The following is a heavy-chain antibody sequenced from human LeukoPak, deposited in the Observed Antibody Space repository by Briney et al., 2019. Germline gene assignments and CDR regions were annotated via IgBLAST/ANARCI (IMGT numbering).Heavy chain of an antibody. Sequence: GGSLRLSCAASGFTLSGSAMHWVRQASGKGLEWVGRIRSKANGYTTAYGASVKGRFTIFRDDSQIATYVQMNSLKIEDTAVYYCTRLAGGDAFDIWGPGTMVTVSS. V-gene: IGHV3-73*01. J-gene: IGHJ3*02. CDR3: TRLAGGDAFDI. CDR1: GFTLSGSA. CDR2: IRSKANGYTT. D-gene: IGHD2-15*01.